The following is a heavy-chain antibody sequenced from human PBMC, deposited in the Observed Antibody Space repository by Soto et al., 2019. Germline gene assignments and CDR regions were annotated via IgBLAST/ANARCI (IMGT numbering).Heavy chain of an antibody. CDR3: ARNRGNYFDY. Sequence: SETLSLTCTVSVGGSFSSYYWSWIRQPPGKGLEWIGYIYYSGSTNYNPSPKSRLTMSVHTSQNQFSLKVNSVTAADTAVYYCARNRGNYFDYWGQGILVTVSS. CDR2: IYYSGST. J-gene: IGHJ4*02. V-gene: IGHV4-59*01. CDR1: VGGSFSSYY.